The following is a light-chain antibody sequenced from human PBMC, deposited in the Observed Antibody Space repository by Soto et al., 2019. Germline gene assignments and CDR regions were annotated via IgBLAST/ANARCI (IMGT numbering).Light chain of an antibody. CDR1: QSVSKY. CDR3: QHRSYWPLT. Sequence: EIVLTQSPTTLSLSPGERATLSCRASQSVSKYLGWYQQKPGQAPRLLIYDASNRATGIPARFSGSGSGTDFTLTISSLEPEDSAVYYCQHRSYWPLTFGGGTKVEI. J-gene: IGKJ4*01. CDR2: DAS. V-gene: IGKV3-11*01.